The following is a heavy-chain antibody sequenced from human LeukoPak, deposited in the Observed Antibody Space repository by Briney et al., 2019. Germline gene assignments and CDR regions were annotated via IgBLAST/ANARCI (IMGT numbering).Heavy chain of an antibody. J-gene: IGHJ4*02. Sequence: ASVKVSCKASGGTFSSYAISWVRQAPGQGLEWMGGIIPIFGTANYAQKFQGRVTITADESTSTAYMELSSLRSEDTAVYYCASSLSSSWSTLDYWGQGTLVTVSS. D-gene: IGHD6-13*01. CDR2: IIPIFGTA. V-gene: IGHV1-69*13. CDR1: GGTFSSYA. CDR3: ASSLSSSWSTLDY.